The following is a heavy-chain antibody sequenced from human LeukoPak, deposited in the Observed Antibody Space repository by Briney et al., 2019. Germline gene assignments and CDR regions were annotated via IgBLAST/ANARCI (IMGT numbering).Heavy chain of an antibody. CDR1: GGSISSYY. D-gene: IGHD6-13*01. J-gene: IGHJ4*02. Sequence: SETLSLTCTVSGGSISSYYWSWIRQSPEKGLEWIGHIFYSGSTNYNPSLKSRVTISVDTSKNQFSLKLSSVTAADTAVYYCARGNAAAGRLYYWGQGTLVTVPS. CDR3: ARGNAAAGRLYY. CDR2: IFYSGST. V-gene: IGHV4-59*12.